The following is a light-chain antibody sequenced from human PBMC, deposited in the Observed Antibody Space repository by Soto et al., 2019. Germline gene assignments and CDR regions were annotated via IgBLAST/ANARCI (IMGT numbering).Light chain of an antibody. Sequence: QSVLTKPPSASGTPGQRVTISCSGSSSNIGSNPVNWYQQLPGTAPKLLIYSNNQRPSGVPDRFSGSKSGTSASLAISGLQSEDEADYYCQSYDRSLRGYVFGTGTKVTV. CDR3: QSYDRSLRGYV. J-gene: IGLJ1*01. CDR1: SSNIGSNP. CDR2: SNN. V-gene: IGLV1-44*01.